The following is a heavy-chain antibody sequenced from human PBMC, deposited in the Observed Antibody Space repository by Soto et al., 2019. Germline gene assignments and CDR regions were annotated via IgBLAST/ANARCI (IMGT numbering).Heavy chain of an antibody. J-gene: IGHJ4*02. Sequence: GSLRLSCAASGFTFSSYSMNWVRQAPGEGLEGVAYISSSSSTIYYADSVKGRFTISRDNAKNSLYLQMNSLRDEDTAVYYCARDLRYFDRAFDYWGQGTLVTVSS. CDR1: GFTFSSYS. D-gene: IGHD3-9*01. CDR2: ISSSSSTI. CDR3: ARDLRYFDRAFDY. V-gene: IGHV3-48*02.